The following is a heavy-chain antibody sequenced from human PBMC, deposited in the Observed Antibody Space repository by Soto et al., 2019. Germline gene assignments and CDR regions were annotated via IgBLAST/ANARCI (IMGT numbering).Heavy chain of an antibody. Sequence: NPSETLSLTCTVSGGSISSYYWSWIRQPPGKGLEWIGYIYYSGSTNYNPSLKSRVTISVDTSKNQFSLKLSSVTAAATAVYYCAKKKSSSSGEYYYYYYMDVGGKGTTVTVSS. CDR1: GGSISSYY. V-gene: IGHV4-59*08. J-gene: IGHJ6*03. CDR2: IYYSGST. D-gene: IGHD6-13*01. CDR3: AKKKSSSSGEYYYYYYMDV.